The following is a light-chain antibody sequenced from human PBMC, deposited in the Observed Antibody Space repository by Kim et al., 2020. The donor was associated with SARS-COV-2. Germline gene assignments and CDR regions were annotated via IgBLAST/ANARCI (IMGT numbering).Light chain of an antibody. Sequence: ALGQTVRITCQGDSLRSYYATWYQQKPGQAPILVIYGKSNRPSGIPDRFSGSSSGNTASLTSTGTQAGDEADYYCNSRDTNDNVVFGGGTKVTVL. CDR1: SLRSYY. V-gene: IGLV3-19*01. CDR3: NSRDTNDNVV. CDR2: GKS. J-gene: IGLJ2*01.